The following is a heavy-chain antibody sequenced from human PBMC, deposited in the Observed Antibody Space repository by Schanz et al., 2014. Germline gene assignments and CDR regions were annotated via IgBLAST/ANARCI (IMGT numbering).Heavy chain of an antibody. CDR3: ARGSNRSHYHLDY. D-gene: IGHD1-26*01. V-gene: IGHV3-7*02. CDR1: GFTFSDYW. CDR2: IKHDGSVK. J-gene: IGHJ4*02. Sequence: EVQLVESGGGLVQPGGSLRLSCTASGFTFSDYWMSWVRQAPGKGLEWVANIKHDGSVKAYVDSVEGRFTISRDNAKRYLSLQMNSLRAENTGLDFYARGSNRSHYHLDYWGQGTLVTVSS.